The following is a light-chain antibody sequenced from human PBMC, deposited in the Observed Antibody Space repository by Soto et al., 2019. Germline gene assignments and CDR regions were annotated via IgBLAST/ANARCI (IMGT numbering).Light chain of an antibody. CDR3: QKYDSAPT. Sequence: DRPVNQAPSSLSAYLRDRLTITCRPSRGIGNALAWYQQKPGTVPKLLIHSASTLQSGVPSRFSGSGSGTDFTLTISSLQPEDVASYYCQKYDSAPTFGPGTKVDIK. V-gene: IGKV1-27*01. CDR2: SAS. CDR1: RGIGNA. J-gene: IGKJ1*01.